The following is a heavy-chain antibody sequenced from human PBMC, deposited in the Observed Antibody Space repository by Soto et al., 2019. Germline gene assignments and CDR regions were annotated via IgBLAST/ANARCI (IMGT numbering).Heavy chain of an antibody. CDR1: GFTFSSYG. J-gene: IGHJ4*02. D-gene: IGHD3-10*01. Sequence: VQLVESGGGVVQPGRSLRLSCAASGFTFSSYGMHWVRQAPGKGLEWVAVISYDGSNKYYADSVKGRFTISRDNSKNTLYLQMNSLRAEDTAVYYCAKDRYYYGSGSPNAGYFDYWGQGTLVTVSS. V-gene: IGHV3-30*18. CDR3: AKDRYYYGSGSPNAGYFDY. CDR2: ISYDGSNK.